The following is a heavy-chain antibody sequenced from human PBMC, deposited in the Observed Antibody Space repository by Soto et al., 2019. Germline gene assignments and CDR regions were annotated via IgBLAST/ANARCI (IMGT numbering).Heavy chain of an antibody. CDR2: IYSGGST. CDR1: GFTVSNSY. Sequence: GGSLRLSCAASGFTVSNSYMSWVRQAPGKGLEWVSAIYSGGSTYYADSVKGRFTISRDNSRNTLYLQMNSLRAEDTAVYFCARCDGSATYCFFFAYRGQGPTVTVSS. V-gene: IGHV3-66*01. J-gene: IGHJ4*02. CDR3: ARCDGSATYCFFFAY. D-gene: IGHD3-10*01.